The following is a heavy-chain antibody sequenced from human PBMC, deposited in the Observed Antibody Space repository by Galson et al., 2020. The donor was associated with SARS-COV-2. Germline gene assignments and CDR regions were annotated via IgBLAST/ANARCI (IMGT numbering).Heavy chain of an antibody. Sequence: SLKLSCAASGFTFSSYGLDWVRQAPGKGLEWVAVISYDGSNKYYADSVKGRFTISRDNSKNTLYLPMNSLSAEDTAVYYCARTMGGVITGGGVIGNVDYGGKGSPVVVSS. CDR1: GFTFSSYG. CDR2: ISYDGSNK. V-gene: IGHV3-30*03. CDR3: ARTMGGVITGGGVIGNVDY. J-gene: IGHJ4*02. D-gene: IGHD3-16*02.